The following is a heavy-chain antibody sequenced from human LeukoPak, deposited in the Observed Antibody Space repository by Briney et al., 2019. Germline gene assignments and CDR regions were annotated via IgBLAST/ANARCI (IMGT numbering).Heavy chain of an antibody. CDR1: GGSFSGYY. V-gene: IGHV4-34*01. Sequence: SGTLSLTCAVYGGSFSGYYWSWIRQRPGKGLERIGEINHSGSTNYNPSLKSRVTISVDTSKNQFSLKLSSVTAADTAVYYCARGPEAGYSYGEFDYWGQGTLVTVSS. CDR2: INHSGST. D-gene: IGHD5-18*01. J-gene: IGHJ4*02. CDR3: ARGPEAGYSYGEFDY.